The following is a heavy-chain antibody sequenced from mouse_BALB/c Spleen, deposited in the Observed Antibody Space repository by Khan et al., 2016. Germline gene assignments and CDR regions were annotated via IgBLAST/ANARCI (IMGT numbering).Heavy chain of an antibody. V-gene: IGHV14-3*02. D-gene: IGHD1-1*01. CDR1: GFNIKDTY. J-gene: IGHJ2*01. CDR2: IDPANGNI. Sequence: VQLQQSGAELVKPGASVKLSCTASGFNIKDTYMHWVKQRPEQGLEWIGRIDPANGNIQYDPKFQGKATITADTSSNTAYLQLSSLTSEYTAVYYFARRGPIYYYGSSYGYWGQGTTLTVSS. CDR3: ARRGPIYYYGSSYGY.